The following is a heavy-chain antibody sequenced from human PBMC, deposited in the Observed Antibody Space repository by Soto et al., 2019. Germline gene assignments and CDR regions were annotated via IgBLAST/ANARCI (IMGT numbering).Heavy chain of an antibody. CDR1: GFTFSSYS. D-gene: IGHD3-22*01. V-gene: IGHV3-48*01. CDR2: ISSRSTTI. Sequence: GGSLRLSCAASGFTFSSYSMNWVRQAPGKGLEWISYISSRSTTIYYADSVKGRFTISRDNSKNTLFLQMNSLRGEDTAIYYCAKEGMAHNTSGYYFYWGQGT. J-gene: IGHJ4*02. CDR3: AKEGMAHNTSGYYFY.